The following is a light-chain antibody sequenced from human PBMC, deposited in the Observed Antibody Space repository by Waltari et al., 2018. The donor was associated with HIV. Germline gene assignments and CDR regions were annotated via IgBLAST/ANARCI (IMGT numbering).Light chain of an antibody. CDR2: NVS. Sequence: SALTQPAPVSASPGPSTTLSCSGTSRDVGGYNSFSRYQKHPGKAPKLIIYNVSSRPSGVSIRFSVSRSANTASLTISGLQVEDEADYFCSSYTSSGPRYVLFGGGTRLTVL. V-gene: IGLV2-14*03. CDR3: SSYTSSGPRYVL. J-gene: IGLJ2*01. CDR1: SRDVGGYNS.